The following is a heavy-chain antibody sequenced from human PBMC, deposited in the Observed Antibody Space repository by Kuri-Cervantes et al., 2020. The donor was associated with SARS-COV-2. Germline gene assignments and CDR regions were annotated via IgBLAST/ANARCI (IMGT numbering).Heavy chain of an antibody. J-gene: IGHJ2*01. CDR2: FYPEDGET. D-gene: IGHD3-22*01. CDR3: ARSSGYYRRWYFDL. V-gene: IGHV1-24*01. CDR1: GYTLTELS. Sequence: ASVKVSCKVSGYTLTELSMHWVRQAPGKGLEWMGGFYPEDGETIYAQKFQGRVTMTEDTSTDTAYMELSSLRSEDTAVYYCARSSGYYRRWYFDLWGRGTLVTVSS.